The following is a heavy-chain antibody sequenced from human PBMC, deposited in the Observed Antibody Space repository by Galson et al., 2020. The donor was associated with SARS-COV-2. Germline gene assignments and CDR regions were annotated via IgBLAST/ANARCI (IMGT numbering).Heavy chain of an antibody. CDR3: ARGNTAARLPYYFAMDV. D-gene: IGHD6-6*01. CDR1: GGSISSGSYS. Sequence: SETLSLTCVLSGGSISSGSYSWSWIRQPAGKGLEWIGRIFTSGSTKYNPSLKSRVTISLDASKNQFFLKLNSVTAADTAVYYCARGNTAARLPYYFAMDVWAKGPRSPSP. CDR2: IFTSGST. J-gene: IGHJ6*02. V-gene: IGHV4-61*02.